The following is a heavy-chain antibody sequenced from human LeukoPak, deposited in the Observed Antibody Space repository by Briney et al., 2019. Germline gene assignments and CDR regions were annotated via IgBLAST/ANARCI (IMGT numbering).Heavy chain of an antibody. CDR2: IYYSGST. Sequence: SETLSLTCTVSGGSISSHYWSWIRQPPGKGLEWIGYIYYSGSTNYNPSLKSRVTISVDTSKNQFSLKLSSVTAADTAVYYCAREKLQDYHYYYMDVWGKGTTVTVSS. CDR1: GGSISSHY. J-gene: IGHJ6*03. V-gene: IGHV4-59*11. D-gene: IGHD1-26*01. CDR3: AREKLQDYHYYYMDV.